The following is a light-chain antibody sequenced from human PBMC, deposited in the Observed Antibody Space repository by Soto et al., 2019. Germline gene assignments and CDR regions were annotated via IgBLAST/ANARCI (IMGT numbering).Light chain of an antibody. J-gene: IGLJ2*01. CDR1: RSNIGAGYD. V-gene: IGLV1-40*01. Sequence: QSVLTQPPSVSGALGQRVTISCTGSRSNIGAGYDVHWYQQLPGTAPKLLIYGNSNRPSGVPDRLSGSKSGTSASLAITGLQAEDEADYYCQSYDSSLSGSVFGGGTKLTVL. CDR2: GNS. CDR3: QSYDSSLSGSV.